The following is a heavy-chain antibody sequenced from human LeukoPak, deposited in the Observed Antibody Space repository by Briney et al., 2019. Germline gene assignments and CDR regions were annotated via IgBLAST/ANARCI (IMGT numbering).Heavy chain of an antibody. CDR1: GGSFSGYY. CDR2: INHSGST. CDR3: ARGYPANGDY. V-gene: IGHV4-34*01. J-gene: IGHJ4*02. D-gene: IGHD2-8*01. Sequence: PSETLSLTCAVCGGSFSGYYWSWIRQPPGKGLEWIGEINHSGSTNYNPSLKSRVTISVDTSKNQFSLKLSSVTAADTAVYYCARGYPANGDYWGQGTLVTVSS.